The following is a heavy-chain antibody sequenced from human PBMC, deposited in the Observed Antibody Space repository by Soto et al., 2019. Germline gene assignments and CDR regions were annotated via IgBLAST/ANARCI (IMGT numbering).Heavy chain of an antibody. CDR3: ARDPYYYDGSGYPSFDY. D-gene: IGHD3-22*01. V-gene: IGHV3-30-3*01. J-gene: IGHJ4*02. Sequence: QVQLVESGGGVVQPGRSLRLSCAASGFTFSSYAMHWVRQAPGKGLEWVAVISYDGSNKYYADSVKGRFTISRDNSKNTLYLQMNSLRAEDTAVYYCARDPYYYDGSGYPSFDYWGQGTLVTVSS. CDR1: GFTFSSYA. CDR2: ISYDGSNK.